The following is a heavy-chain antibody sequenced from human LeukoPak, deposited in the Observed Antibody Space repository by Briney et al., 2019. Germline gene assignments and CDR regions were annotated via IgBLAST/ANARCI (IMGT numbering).Heavy chain of an antibody. J-gene: IGHJ4*02. CDR3: ARDWEDTAMVPFDY. Sequence: GGSLRLSCAASGFTFSSYSMNWVRQAPGKGLEWVSSISSSSSYIYYADSVKGRFTISRDNAKNSLYLQMNSLRAEDTAVYYCARDWEDTAMVPFDYWGQGTLVTVSS. V-gene: IGHV3-21*01. CDR2: ISSSSSYI. D-gene: IGHD5-18*01. CDR1: GFTFSSYS.